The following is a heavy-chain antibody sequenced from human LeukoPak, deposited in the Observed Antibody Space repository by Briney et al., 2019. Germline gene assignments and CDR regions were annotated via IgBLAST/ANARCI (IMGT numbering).Heavy chain of an antibody. D-gene: IGHD4-23*01. CDR2: IIPIFGTA. V-gene: IGHV1-69*13. CDR1: GYTFTDYY. Sequence: ASVKVSCKASGYTFTDYYVHWVRQAPGQGLEWMGGIIPIFGTANYAQKFQGRVTITADESTSTAYMELSSLRSEDTAVYYCARDYGGNSAHFDYWGQGTLVTVSS. J-gene: IGHJ4*02. CDR3: ARDYGGNSAHFDY.